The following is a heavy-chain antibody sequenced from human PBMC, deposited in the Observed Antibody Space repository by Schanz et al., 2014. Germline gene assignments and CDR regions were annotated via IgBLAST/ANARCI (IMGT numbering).Heavy chain of an antibody. V-gene: IGHV3-7*01. Sequence: EVQLVESGGGLVKPGGSLRLSCVTSGFTFGAYTMNWVRQAPGKGLEWVANIKHDGSEKYYVDSVKGRFTISRDNAKNSMYLEMNSLRAEDTAVFYCARVGGTYYDFWSGVPPTVMHDGFDIWGQGTMVTVSS. D-gene: IGHD3-3*01. CDR3: ARVGGTYYDFWSGVPPTVMHDGFDI. CDR2: IKHDGSEK. J-gene: IGHJ3*02. CDR1: GFTFGAYT.